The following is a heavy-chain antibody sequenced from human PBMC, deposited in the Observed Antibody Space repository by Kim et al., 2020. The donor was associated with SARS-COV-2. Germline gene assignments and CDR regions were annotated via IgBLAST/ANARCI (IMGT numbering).Heavy chain of an antibody. CDR3: ARRAVVDTVLQI. Sequence: ASVKVSCKASGYTFTDLGLNWVRQAPGQGLEWMGWVNTYSGIATYAQGLTGRLVFSLDTSVSTAYLHITSLKAEDTAVYYCARRAVVDTVLQIWGQGTL. CDR1: GYTFTDLG. D-gene: IGHD6-19*01. J-gene: IGHJ4*02. V-gene: IGHV7-4-1*02. CDR2: VNTYSGIA.